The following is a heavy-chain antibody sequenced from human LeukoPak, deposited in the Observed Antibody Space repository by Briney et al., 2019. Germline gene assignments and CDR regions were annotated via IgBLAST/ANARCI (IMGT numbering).Heavy chain of an antibody. Sequence: SETLSLTCTVSGYSISSGYYWGWIRQPPGKGLEWIGSIYHSGSTYYNPSLKSRVTISVDTSKNQFSLKLSSVTAADTAVYYCARVLRYYYGSGSYYNYGMDVWGQGTTVTVSS. D-gene: IGHD3-10*01. V-gene: IGHV4-38-2*02. J-gene: IGHJ6*02. CDR1: GYSISSGYY. CDR3: ARVLRYYYGSGSYYNYGMDV. CDR2: IYHSGST.